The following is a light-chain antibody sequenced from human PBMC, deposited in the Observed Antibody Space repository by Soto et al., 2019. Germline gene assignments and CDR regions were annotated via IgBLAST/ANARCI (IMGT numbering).Light chain of an antibody. CDR3: QSYDSSLSGFHV. V-gene: IGLV1-40*01. J-gene: IGLJ1*01. CDR1: SSNIGAGYD. CDR2: GNS. Sequence: QSVLTQPPSVSGAPGQRVTISCTGSSSNIGAGYDVHWYQQLPGTAPKLLIYGNSNRPSGVPDRFSGSESGTSASLAITGLQAEDEADYYCQSYDSSLSGFHVFGTGTKLTVL.